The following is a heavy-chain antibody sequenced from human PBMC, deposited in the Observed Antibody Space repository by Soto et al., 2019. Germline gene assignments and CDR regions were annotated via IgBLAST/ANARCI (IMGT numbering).Heavy chain of an antibody. D-gene: IGHD2-15*01. CDR2: IIPTFGTA. Sequence: QVQLVQSGAEVKKPGSSVKVSCKASGGTFSSYAISWVRQAPGQGLAWMGGIIPTFGTANYAQKIHGRVRTTADESTRTAYMELSRLRSEDTAVYYCARDWWHWDQGSLVTVPS. J-gene: IGHJ4*02. CDR3: ARDWWH. CDR1: GGTFSSYA. V-gene: IGHV1-69*01.